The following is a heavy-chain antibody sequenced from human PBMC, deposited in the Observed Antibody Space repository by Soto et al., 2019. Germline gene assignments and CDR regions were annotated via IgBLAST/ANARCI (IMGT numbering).Heavy chain of an antibody. CDR1: GYTFTSYT. J-gene: IGHJ4*02. V-gene: IGHV1-18*01. Sequence: GASVKVSCKASGYTFTSYTVTWVRQAPGQGLEWMGSITADSGNTNYAQNLQGRTTMTRDTSTTTVYMELRSLRSDDTAVYYCARGYYDSSGSYYRYWGQGTLVTVSS. CDR3: ARGYYDSSGSYYRY. CDR2: ITADSGNT. D-gene: IGHD3-22*01.